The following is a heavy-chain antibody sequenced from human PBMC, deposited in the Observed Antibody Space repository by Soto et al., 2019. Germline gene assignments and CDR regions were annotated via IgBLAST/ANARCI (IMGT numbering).Heavy chain of an antibody. CDR2: VNGDGSST. D-gene: IGHD5-12*01. J-gene: IGHJ4*02. V-gene: IGHV3-74*01. CDR1: GFTFRGYW. CDR3: ARNMRDGYNYYFDY. Sequence: EVQLVESGGGLVQPGGSLRLSCAASGFTFRGYWMHWVRQAPGKGLVWVSYVNGDGSSTTYADSVKGRFTISRDNAKNTLYLQMNILRAEDTAVYYCARNMRDGYNYYFDYWGQGILVTVSS.